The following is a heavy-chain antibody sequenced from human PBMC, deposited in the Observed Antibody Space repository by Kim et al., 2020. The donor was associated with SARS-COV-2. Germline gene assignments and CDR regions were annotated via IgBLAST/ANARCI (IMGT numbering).Heavy chain of an antibody. CDR1: GGSFSGYY. Sequence: SETLSLTCAVYGGSFSGYYWSWIRQPPGKGLEWIGEINHSGSTNYNPSLKSRVTISVDTSKNQFSLKLSSVTAADTAVYYCARPSHPTVVTRVAFDIWGQGTMVTVSS. CDR3: ARPSHPTVVTRVAFDI. J-gene: IGHJ3*02. V-gene: IGHV4-34*01. D-gene: IGHD4-17*01. CDR2: INHSGST.